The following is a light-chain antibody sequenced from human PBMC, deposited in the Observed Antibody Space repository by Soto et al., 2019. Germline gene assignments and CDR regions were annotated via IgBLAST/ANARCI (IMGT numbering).Light chain of an antibody. CDR3: CSYAGSSTDVV. Sequence: ALTQPASVSGSPGQSITISCTGTSSDVGSYNLVSWYQQHPGKAPKLMIYEGSKRPSGVSNRFSGSKSGNTASLTISGLQAEDEADYYCCSYAGSSTDVVFGGGTKLTVL. V-gene: IGLV2-23*01. CDR1: SSDVGSYNL. CDR2: EGS. J-gene: IGLJ2*01.